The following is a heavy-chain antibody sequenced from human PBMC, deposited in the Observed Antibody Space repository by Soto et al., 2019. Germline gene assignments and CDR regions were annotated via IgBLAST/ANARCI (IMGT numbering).Heavy chain of an antibody. CDR2: MNPNSGST. D-gene: IGHD3-3*01. CDR3: AVFGVAPEGGALGGNWFDP. Sequence: ASVKVSCKASGYTFTSYDINWVRQATGQGLEWMGWMNPNSGSTGYAQKFQGRVTMTRNTSISTAYMELSSLRSEDTAVYYCAVFGVAPEGGALGGNWFDPWGQGTLVTVSS. J-gene: IGHJ5*02. CDR1: GYTFTSYD. V-gene: IGHV1-8*01.